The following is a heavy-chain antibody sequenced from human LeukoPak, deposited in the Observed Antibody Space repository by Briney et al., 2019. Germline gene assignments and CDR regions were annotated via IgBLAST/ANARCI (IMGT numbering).Heavy chain of an antibody. V-gene: IGHV4-34*01. CDR2: SNDSGGT. Sequence: SETLSLTCAVYGGTFSGYYWSWIRQPPGKRLEWVGESNDSGGTNYNPSLKSRVTISADKSKNQVSLKLTSVTAADTAVYYCAREEYYYDSSGYYYYYYMDVWGKGTTVTVSS. CDR3: AREEYYYDSSGYYYYYYMDV. J-gene: IGHJ6*03. CDR1: GGTFSGYY. D-gene: IGHD3-22*01.